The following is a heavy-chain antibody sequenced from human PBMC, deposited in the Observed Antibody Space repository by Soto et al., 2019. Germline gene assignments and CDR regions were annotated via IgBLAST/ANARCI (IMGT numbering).Heavy chain of an antibody. CDR3: ARAHGKYYDFWSGYFERVNYFDC. Sequence: PSETLSLTCAVYGGSFSGYYWSWIRQPPGKGLEWIGEINHSGSTNYNPSLKSRVTISVDTPKNQFSLKLSSVTAADTAVYYCARAHGKYYDFWSGYFERVNYFDCWGQGTLVTVSS. J-gene: IGHJ4*02. D-gene: IGHD3-3*01. CDR2: INHSGST. V-gene: IGHV4-34*01. CDR1: GGSFSGYY.